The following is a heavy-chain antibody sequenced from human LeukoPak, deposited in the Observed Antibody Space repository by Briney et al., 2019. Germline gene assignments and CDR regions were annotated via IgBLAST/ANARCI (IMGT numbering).Heavy chain of an antibody. CDR2: IYYSGST. J-gene: IGHJ6*02. D-gene: IGHD5-24*01. Sequence: PSETLSLTCTVSGGSISSGGYYWSWIRQHPGKGLEWIGYIYYSGSTYYNPSLKSRVIISVDTSKNQFSLKLSSVTAADTAVYYCASNGEMATTSYYYYYGMDVWGQGTTVTVSS. CDR1: GGSISSGGYY. CDR3: ASNGEMATTSYYYYYGMDV. V-gene: IGHV4-31*03.